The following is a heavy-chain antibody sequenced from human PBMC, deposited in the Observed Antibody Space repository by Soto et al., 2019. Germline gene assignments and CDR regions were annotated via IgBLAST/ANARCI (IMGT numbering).Heavy chain of an antibody. CDR1: GFTFSDHY. J-gene: IGHJ4*02. Sequence: EVQLVESGGGLVQPGGSLRLSCAASGFTFSDHYMDWVRQAPGKGLEWDGRSRNKANRYSTEYAASVKGRFTISRDESKNSLYLQMNSLKTGDTCVYYCARFSGSYTRGLDYWGQGTLVTVSS. D-gene: IGHD1-26*01. V-gene: IGHV3-72*01. CDR2: SRNKANRYST. CDR3: ARFSGSYTRGLDY.